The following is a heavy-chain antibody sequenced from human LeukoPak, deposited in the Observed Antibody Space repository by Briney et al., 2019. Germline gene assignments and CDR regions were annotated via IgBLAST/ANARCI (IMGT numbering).Heavy chain of an antibody. CDR1: GFTFSSYS. CDR2: IKSKTDGGTT. J-gene: IGHJ4*02. CDR3: TTDILEWFRFNY. Sequence: KSGGSLRLSCAASGFTFSSYSMSWVRQAPGKGLEWVGRIKSKTDGGTTDYAAPVKGRFTISRDDSKNTLYLQMNSLKTEDTAVYYCTTDILEWFRFNYWGQGTLVTVSS. D-gene: IGHD3-3*01. V-gene: IGHV3-15*01.